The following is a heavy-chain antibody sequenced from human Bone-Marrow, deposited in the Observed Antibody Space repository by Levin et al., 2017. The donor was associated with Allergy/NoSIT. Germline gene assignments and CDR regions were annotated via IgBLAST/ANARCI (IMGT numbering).Heavy chain of an antibody. CDR1: GGSISNYY. CDR3: ARRNTVNRRKDYFDY. Sequence: SETLSLTCTVSGGSISNYYWSWVRQTPEKGLEWIGYIHYTGSINYNPSLKSRVTMSVDTYKNQFSLRLSSVTAADSAVYYCARRNTVNRRKDYFDYWGQGTRVTVSS. V-gene: IGHV4-59*01. D-gene: IGHD2/OR15-2a*01. CDR2: IHYTGSI. J-gene: IGHJ4*02.